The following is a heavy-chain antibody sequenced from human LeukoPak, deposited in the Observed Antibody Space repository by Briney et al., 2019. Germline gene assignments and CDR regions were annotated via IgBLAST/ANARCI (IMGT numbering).Heavy chain of an antibody. CDR2: IYYSGST. V-gene: IGHV4-59*08. J-gene: IGHJ4*02. Sequence: SETLSLTCTVSGGSISSYYWSWIRQPPGKGLEWIGYIYYSGSTNYNPSLKSRVTISVHTSKNQFSLRLNSVTAADTAVYYCARHPGVGAAGTAESFDYWGQGTLVTVSS. CDR3: ARHPGVGAAGTAESFDY. D-gene: IGHD6-13*01. CDR1: GGSISSYY.